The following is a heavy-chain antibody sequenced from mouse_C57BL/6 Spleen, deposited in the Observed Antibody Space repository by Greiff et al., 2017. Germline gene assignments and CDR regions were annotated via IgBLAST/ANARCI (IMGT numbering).Heavy chain of an antibody. V-gene: IGHV4-1*01. D-gene: IGHD2-4*01. Sequence: EVKLLESGGGLVQPGGSLKLSCAASGIDFSRYWMSWVRRAPGKGLEWIGEINPDSSTINYAPSLKDKFIISRDNAKNTLYLQMSKVRSEDTALYYCASLYDYDGGFAYWGQGTLVTVSA. CDR1: GIDFSRYW. J-gene: IGHJ3*01. CDR3: ASLYDYDGGFAY. CDR2: INPDSSTI.